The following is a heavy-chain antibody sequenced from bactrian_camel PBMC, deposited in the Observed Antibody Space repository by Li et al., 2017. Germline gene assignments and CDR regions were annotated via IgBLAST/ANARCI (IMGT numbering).Heavy chain of an antibody. D-gene: IGHD7*01. CDR2: INRAGDMT. CDR1: GFTFSNYV. CDR3: AADRGELPRLGIGY. Sequence: DVQLVESGGGLVQPGGSLRLSCTASGFTFSNYVMDWVRQAPGKGLEWVSGINRAGDMTDYADSVKGRFVISRDDAKNMLYLQMDSLTPEDTAVYYCAADRGELPRLGIGYWGQGTQVTVS. V-gene: IGHV3S40*01. J-gene: IGHJ4*01.